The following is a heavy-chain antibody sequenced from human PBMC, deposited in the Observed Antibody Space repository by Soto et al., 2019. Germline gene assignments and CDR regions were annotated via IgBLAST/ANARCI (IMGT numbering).Heavy chain of an antibody. CDR2: IWYDGSNK. CDR1: GFTFSSYG. D-gene: IGHD2-8*01. V-gene: IGHV3-33*01. Sequence: QVQLVESGGGVVQPGRSLRLSCAASGFTFSSYGMHWVRQAPGKGLAWVAVIWYDGSNKYYADSVKGRFTISRDNSKNTLYLQMNSLRAEDTAVYYCARDGSYCTNGVCYHFDYWGQGTLVTVSS. CDR3: ARDGSYCTNGVCYHFDY. J-gene: IGHJ4*02.